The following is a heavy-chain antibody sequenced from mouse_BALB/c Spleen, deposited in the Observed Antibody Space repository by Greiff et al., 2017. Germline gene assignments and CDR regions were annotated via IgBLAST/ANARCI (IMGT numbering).Heavy chain of an antibody. V-gene: IGHV2-9*02. J-gene: IGHJ1*01. D-gene: IGHD1-1*01. CDR1: GFSLTSYG. CDR2: IWAGGST. CDR3: ARDNYYGSSYWYFDV. Sequence: VKLVESGPGLVAPSQSLSITCTVSGFSLTSYGVHWVRQPPGKGLEWLGVIWAGGSTNYNSALMSRLSISKDNSKSQVFLKMNNLQTDDTAMYYCARDNYYGSSYWYFDVWGAGTTVTVSS.